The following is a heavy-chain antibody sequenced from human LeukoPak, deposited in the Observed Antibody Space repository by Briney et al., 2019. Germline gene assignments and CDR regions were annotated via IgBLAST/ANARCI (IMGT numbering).Heavy chain of an antibody. J-gene: IGHJ5*02. CDR2: IIPIFGTA. CDR3: ARQGDYERENWFDP. D-gene: IGHD4-17*01. Sequence: GASVKVSCKASGYTFTGYYMHWVRQAPGQGLEWMGRIIPIFGTANYAQKFQGRVTITTDESTSTAYMELSSLRSEDTAVYYCARQGDYERENWFDPWGQGTLVTVSS. CDR1: GYTFTGYY. V-gene: IGHV1-69*05.